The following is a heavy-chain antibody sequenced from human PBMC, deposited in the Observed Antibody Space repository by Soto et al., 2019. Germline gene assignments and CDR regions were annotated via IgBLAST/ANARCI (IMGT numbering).Heavy chain of an antibody. CDR3: ARYKSNYYYGMDV. CDR1: GGSISSADYY. D-gene: IGHD1-20*01. V-gene: IGHV4-30-4*02. Sequence: SETLSLTCTVSGGSISSADYYWSWIRQPPGKGLEWIGYIYYSGSTYYTPSLRSRVTISVDTSKNQFSLKLSSVTAADTAVYYCARYKSNYYYGMDVWGQGTTVTVSS. CDR2: IYYSGST. J-gene: IGHJ6*02.